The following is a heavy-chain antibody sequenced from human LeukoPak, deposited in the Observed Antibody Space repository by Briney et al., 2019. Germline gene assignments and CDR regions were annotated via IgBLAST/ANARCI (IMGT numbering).Heavy chain of an antibody. Sequence: TGGSLRLSCAASGFTFSSYSMNWVRQAPGKGLERVSSISSSSSYIYYADSVKGRFTISRDNAKNSLYLQMNSLRAEDTAVYYCARGLDYYDSSGSPDYWGQGTLVTVSS. CDR3: ARGLDYYDSSGSPDY. CDR2: ISSSSSYI. CDR1: GFTFSSYS. V-gene: IGHV3-21*01. D-gene: IGHD3-22*01. J-gene: IGHJ4*02.